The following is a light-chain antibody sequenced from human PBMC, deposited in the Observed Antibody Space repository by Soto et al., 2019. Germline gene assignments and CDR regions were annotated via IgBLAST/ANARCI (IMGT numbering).Light chain of an antibody. CDR1: QSISTY. J-gene: IGKJ2*01. CDR3: QQSYRTPHT. Sequence: DIQMTQSPSSLSASVGDRITITCRASQSISTYLNWFQQKPGRAPKLLIYLTSTLESGVPSRFSGSGSGTDFTLTISSLQPEDFATYHCQQSYRTPHTFGQGTKLETK. CDR2: LTS. V-gene: IGKV1-39*01.